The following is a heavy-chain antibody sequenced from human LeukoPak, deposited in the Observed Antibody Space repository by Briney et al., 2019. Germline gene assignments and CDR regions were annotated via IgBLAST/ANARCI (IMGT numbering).Heavy chain of an antibody. Sequence: GGSLRLSCAASGFIFNTYSMNWVRQAPGKGLEWISYVGIDSGNTKYADSVKGRFTIPGDSAKNSVFLQMNNLRVEDTAVYYCARDHRYAFDNWGQGTLVTVSS. CDR3: ARDHRYAFDN. J-gene: IGHJ4*02. CDR2: VGIDSGNT. CDR1: GFIFNTYS. D-gene: IGHD5-12*01. V-gene: IGHV3-48*04.